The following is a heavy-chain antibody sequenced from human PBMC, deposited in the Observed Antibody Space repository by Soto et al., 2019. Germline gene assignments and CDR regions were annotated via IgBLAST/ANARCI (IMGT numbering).Heavy chain of an antibody. J-gene: IGHJ6*02. Sequence: SGAEVKKPGASVKVSCKASGYTFTGYYMHWVRQAPGQGLEWMGWINPNSGGTNYAQKFQGRVTMTRDTSISTAYMELSRLRSDDTAVYYCARDDTAMVPYYYYYGMDVWGQGTTVTVSS. CDR3: ARDDTAMVPYYYYYGMDV. V-gene: IGHV1-2*02. CDR1: GYTFTGYY. CDR2: INPNSGGT. D-gene: IGHD5-18*01.